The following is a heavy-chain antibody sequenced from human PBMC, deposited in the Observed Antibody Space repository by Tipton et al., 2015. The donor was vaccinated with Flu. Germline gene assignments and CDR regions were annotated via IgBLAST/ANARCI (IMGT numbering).Heavy chain of an antibody. J-gene: IGHJ4*02. Sequence: TLSLTCAVSGGSISSSNWWSWVRQPPGKGLEWIGEIYHSGSTNYNPSLKSRVTITVDKSKNQFSLKLSSVTAADTAVYYCAGSGDTTGTRAVDYWGQGTLVTVSS. D-gene: IGHD1-1*01. CDR3: AGSGDTTGTRAVDY. CDR1: GGSISSSNW. V-gene: IGHV4-4*02. CDR2: IYHSGST.